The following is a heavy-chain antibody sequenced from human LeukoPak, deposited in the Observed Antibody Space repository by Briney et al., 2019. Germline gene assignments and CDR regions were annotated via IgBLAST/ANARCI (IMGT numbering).Heavy chain of an antibody. CDR1: GGSFSGYY. V-gene: IGHV4-34*01. J-gene: IGHJ4*02. CDR2: INHSGST. D-gene: IGHD5-18*01. CDR3: ARGALTAMLDY. Sequence: SETLSLTCAVYGGSFSGYYWSWIRQPPGKGLEWIGEINHSGSTNYNPSLKSRVTISVDTSKNQFSLKLSSVTAADTAVYYCARGALTAMLDYWGQGTLVTVSS.